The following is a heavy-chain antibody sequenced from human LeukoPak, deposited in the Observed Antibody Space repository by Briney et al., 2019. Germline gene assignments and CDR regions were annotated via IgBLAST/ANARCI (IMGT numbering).Heavy chain of an antibody. V-gene: IGHV3-30-3*01. D-gene: IGHD3-22*01. Sequence: GGSLRLSCAASGFTFSGYAMLWVRQAPGKGLEWVAVISYDGSNKYYADSVKGRFTISRDNSKNTLYLQMNSLRAEDTAVYYCARDYYDSSGYPDYWGQGTLVTVSS. CDR2: ISYDGSNK. J-gene: IGHJ4*02. CDR1: GFTFSGYA. CDR3: ARDYYDSSGYPDY.